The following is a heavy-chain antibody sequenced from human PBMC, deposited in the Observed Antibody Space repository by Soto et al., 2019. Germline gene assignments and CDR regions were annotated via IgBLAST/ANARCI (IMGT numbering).Heavy chain of an antibody. CDR2: ISGSGGST. CDR1: GFTFSSYA. V-gene: IGHV3-23*01. J-gene: IGHJ4*02. D-gene: IGHD3-22*01. CDR3: AKVHRITMIVVVISGPYGY. Sequence: GGSLSLSCAASGFTFSSYAMSWVRQAPGKGLEWVSAISGSGGSTYYADSVKGRFTISRDNSKNTLYLQMNSLRAEDTAVYYCAKVHRITMIVVVISGPYGYWGQGTLVTVSS.